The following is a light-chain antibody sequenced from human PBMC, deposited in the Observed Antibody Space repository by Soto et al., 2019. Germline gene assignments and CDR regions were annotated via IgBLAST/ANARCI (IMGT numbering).Light chain of an antibody. CDR3: KKSYTTLFN. J-gene: IGKJ3*01. CDR1: QSIDNY. V-gene: IGKV1-39*01. Sequence: DSQRPASPSSVSATVGYSFSISCLTSQSIDNYLNWYQQKPGKAPTLLMFAAYTLQSGVTSRFSGSGSETDFTLTISSMQPEDLATYYCKKSYTTLFNFGTGNKGAIK. CDR2: AAY.